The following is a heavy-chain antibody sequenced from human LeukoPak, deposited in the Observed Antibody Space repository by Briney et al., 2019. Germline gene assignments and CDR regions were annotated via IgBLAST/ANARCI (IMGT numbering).Heavy chain of an antibody. V-gene: IGHV1-18*01. D-gene: IGHD5-24*01. CDR3: ARVTDGYEDY. CDR2: ISAYDGKT. CDR1: GYTFTSYG. Sequence: ASVKLSCKASGYTFTSYGISWVRQAPGQGLEWMGWISAYDGKTNYAQKLHRRVTMTTDTSTSTAYMELRSLGSDDTAVYYCARVTDGYEDYWGQGTLVTVSS. J-gene: IGHJ4*02.